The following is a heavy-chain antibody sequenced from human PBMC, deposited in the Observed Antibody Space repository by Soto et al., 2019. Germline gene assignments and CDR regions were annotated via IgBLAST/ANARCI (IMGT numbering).Heavy chain of an antibody. Sequence: QVQLQESGPGLVKPSQTLTLTCTVSGGSISSGRFYWSWIRQHPGKGLEWIGHISDSGSSYYNPSLESRVTISVDTSKNKCSLKLSAVTAADTAVYFCARTTFYDVFTAYYSLFDYWGQGTMVTVSS. CDR3: ARTTFYDVFTAYYSLFDY. CDR1: GGSISSGRFY. J-gene: IGHJ4*02. D-gene: IGHD3-9*01. V-gene: IGHV4-31*03. CDR2: ISDSGSS.